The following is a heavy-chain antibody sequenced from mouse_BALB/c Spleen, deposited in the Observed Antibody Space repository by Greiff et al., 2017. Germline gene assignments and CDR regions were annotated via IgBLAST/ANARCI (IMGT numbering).Heavy chain of an antibody. J-gene: IGHJ2*01. V-gene: IGHV3-6*02. D-gene: IGHD2-1*01. CDR3: ARHYGNYGYFDY. Sequence: DVKLQESGPGLVKPSQSLSLTCSVTGYSITSGYYWNWIRQFPGNKLEWMGYISYDGSNNYNPSLKNRISITRDTSKNQFFLKLNSVTTEDTATYYCARHYGNYGYFDYWGQGTTLTVSS. CDR1: GYSITSGYY. CDR2: ISYDGSN.